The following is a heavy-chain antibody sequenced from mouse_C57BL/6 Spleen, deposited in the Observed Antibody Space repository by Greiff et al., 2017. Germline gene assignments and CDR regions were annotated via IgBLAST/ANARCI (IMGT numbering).Heavy chain of an antibody. V-gene: IGHV2-2*01. Sequence: VQVVESGPGLVQPSQSLSITCTASGFSLTSYGVHWVRQSPGKGLEWLGVIWSGGSTDYNAAFISRLSSSKDNSKSQVFFKMNSLQADDTAIYYCARTGYDYPYYAMGYWGQGTSVTVSS. D-gene: IGHD2-4*01. CDR3: ARTGYDYPYYAMGY. J-gene: IGHJ4*01. CDR1: GFSLTSYG. CDR2: IWSGGST.